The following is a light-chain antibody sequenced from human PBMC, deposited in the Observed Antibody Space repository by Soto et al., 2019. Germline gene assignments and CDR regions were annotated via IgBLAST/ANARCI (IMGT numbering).Light chain of an antibody. Sequence: QSALTQPASVSGSPGQLITISCTGTSSDVGAYNFVSWYQHHPGKAPQLIIYDVNNRPSGVSDRFSGSKSGNTASLTISGLQAEDEADYYCSSYTTTATRLFGGGTKLTVL. V-gene: IGLV2-14*03. CDR2: DVN. CDR3: SSYTTTATRL. J-gene: IGLJ2*01. CDR1: SSDVGAYNF.